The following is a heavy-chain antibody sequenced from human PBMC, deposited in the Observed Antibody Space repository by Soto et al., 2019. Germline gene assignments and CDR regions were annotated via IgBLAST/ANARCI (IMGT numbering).Heavy chain of an antibody. CDR2: FDPEDGET. Sequence: GASVKVSCKVSGYTLTELSMHWVRQAPGKGLEWMGGFDPEDGETIYAQKFQGRVTMTEDTSTDTAYMELSSLRSEDTAVYYCATWVSWYSSGWYYFDYWGQGALVTVLL. J-gene: IGHJ4*02. CDR3: ATWVSWYSSGWYYFDY. CDR1: GYTLTELS. V-gene: IGHV1-24*01. D-gene: IGHD6-19*01.